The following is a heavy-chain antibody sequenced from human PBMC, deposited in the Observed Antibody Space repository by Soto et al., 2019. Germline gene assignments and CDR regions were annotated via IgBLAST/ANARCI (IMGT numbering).Heavy chain of an antibody. J-gene: IGHJ4*02. V-gene: IGHV3-48*02. CDR2: ISSSSSTI. CDR3: ARDYTFGGVIVTPFGY. D-gene: IGHD3-16*02. CDR1: GFTFSSYS. Sequence: GGSLRLSCAASGFTFSSYSMNWVRQAPGKGLEWVSYISSSSSTIYYADSVKGRFTISRDNAKNSLYLQMNSLRDEDTAVYYCARDYTFGGVIVTPFGYWGQGTLVTVSS.